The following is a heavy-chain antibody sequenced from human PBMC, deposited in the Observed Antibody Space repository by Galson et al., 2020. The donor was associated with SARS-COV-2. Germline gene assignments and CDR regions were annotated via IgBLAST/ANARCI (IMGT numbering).Heavy chain of an antibody. Sequence: SDTLSLTCTVSGGSINSYYWSWIRQPPGKGLEWIGYIYYSGSTNYNPSLKSRVTISVDTSKNQFSLKLSSVTAADTAVYYCSRGFDYWGQGTLVTVSS. CDR3: SRGFDY. J-gene: IGHJ4*02. CDR1: GGSINSYY. CDR2: IYYSGST. V-gene: IGHV4-59*01.